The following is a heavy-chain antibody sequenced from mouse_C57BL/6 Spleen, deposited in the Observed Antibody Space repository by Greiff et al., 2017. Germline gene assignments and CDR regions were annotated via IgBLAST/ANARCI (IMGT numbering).Heavy chain of an antibody. CDR3: VSYDGYYGYFDV. Sequence: QVQLQQPGPELVMPGASVKLSCKASGYTFTSYWMHWVKQRPGQGLEWIGEIDPSDSYTNYNQKFKGKSTLTVDKSSSTAYMQRSSLTSEDSAVYCGVSYDGYYGYFDVWGTGTTVTVSS. CDR2: IDPSDSYT. V-gene: IGHV1-69*01. CDR1: GYTFTSYW. D-gene: IGHD2-3*01. J-gene: IGHJ1*03.